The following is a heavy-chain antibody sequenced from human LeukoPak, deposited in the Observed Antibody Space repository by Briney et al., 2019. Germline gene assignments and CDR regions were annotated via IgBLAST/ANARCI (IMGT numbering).Heavy chain of an antibody. D-gene: IGHD2-21*02. Sequence: PGGCLRLSCAASGFTFSSYSMHWVRPAPGKGLEYLFGITGNGGNTYYADSVKGRFTISRDNSKNTLYLHMSSLRVEDTAVYYCVNDYCGADCHFWGQGTLVTVSS. V-gene: IGHV3-64D*06. CDR3: VNDYCGADCHF. CDR2: ITGNGGNT. CDR1: GFTFSSYS. J-gene: IGHJ4*02.